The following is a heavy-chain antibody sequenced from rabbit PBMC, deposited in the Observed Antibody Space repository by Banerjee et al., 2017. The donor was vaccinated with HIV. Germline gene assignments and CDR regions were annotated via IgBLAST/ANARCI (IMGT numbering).Heavy chain of an antibody. Sequence: LVKPGASLTLTCTASGFDLSSYYDMCWVRQAPGKGLEWIGCFYTASGSTYYASWAKGRFTISKTSSTTVTLQMTSLTAADTATYFCARDENGGGDDLYLWGQGTLVTVS. D-gene: IGHD2-1*01. J-gene: IGHJ3*01. CDR2: FYTASGST. CDR1: GFDLSSYYD. V-gene: IGHV1S40*01. CDR3: ARDENGGGDDLYL.